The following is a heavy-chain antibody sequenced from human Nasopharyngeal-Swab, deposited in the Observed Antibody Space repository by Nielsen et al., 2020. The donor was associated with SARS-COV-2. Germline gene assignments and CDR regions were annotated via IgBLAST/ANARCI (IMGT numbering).Heavy chain of an antibody. D-gene: IGHD4-11*01. Sequence: GESLKISCAASGFTFSSYWMSWVRQAPGKGLEWVANIKQDGSEKYYADSVRGRFTISRDNAKNSLYLLMNSLRSEDTALYYCARGTADYSNPSFDYWGQGTLVTVSS. CDR1: GFTFSSYW. CDR2: IKQDGSEK. V-gene: IGHV3-7*03. J-gene: IGHJ4*02. CDR3: ARGTADYSNPSFDY.